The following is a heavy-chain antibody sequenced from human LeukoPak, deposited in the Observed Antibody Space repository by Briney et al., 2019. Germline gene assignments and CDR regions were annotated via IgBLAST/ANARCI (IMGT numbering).Heavy chain of an antibody. CDR1: GFTFSSYA. CDR3: ARDWTGWSFDP. CDR2: ISYDGSNK. J-gene: IGHJ5*02. D-gene: IGHD3/OR15-3a*01. V-gene: IGHV3-30*04. Sequence: GGSLRLSCAASGFTFSSYAMHWVRQAPGKGLEWVAVISYDGSNKYYADSVKGRFTISRDNSKNTLYLQMNSLRAEDTAVYYCARDWTGWSFDPWGQGTLVTVSS.